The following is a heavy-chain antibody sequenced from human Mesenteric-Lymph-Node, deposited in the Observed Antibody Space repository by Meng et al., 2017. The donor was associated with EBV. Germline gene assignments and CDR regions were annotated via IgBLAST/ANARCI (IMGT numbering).Heavy chain of an antibody. J-gene: IGHJ4*02. CDR2: ISSDGRST. CDR1: GFTLSTYW. Sequence: EIQLVGSGGGLVQPGESLGLSCAASGFTLSTYWMHWVRQAPGKGLVWVARISSDGRSTTYADSVKGRFTISRDNAKNTVFLQMNSLRAEDTAIYYCARVGYDGVATASVDYWGQGTLVTVSS. D-gene: IGHD3-3*01. V-gene: IGHV3-74*03. CDR3: ARVGYDGVATASVDY.